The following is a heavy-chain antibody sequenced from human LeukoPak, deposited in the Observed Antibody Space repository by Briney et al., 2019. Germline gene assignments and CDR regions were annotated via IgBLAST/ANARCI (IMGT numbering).Heavy chain of an antibody. Sequence: ASVKVSCKASGYTFTGYYMHWVRQAPGQGLEWMGWINPNSGGTNYAQKFQGRVTMTRDTSISTAYMELSRLRSDDTAVYYCARDRDSSGWAYYYYYYYMDVWGKGTTVTVSS. V-gene: IGHV1-2*02. J-gene: IGHJ6*03. CDR1: GYTFTGYY. CDR2: INPNSGGT. CDR3: ARDRDSSGWAYYYYYYYMDV. D-gene: IGHD6-19*01.